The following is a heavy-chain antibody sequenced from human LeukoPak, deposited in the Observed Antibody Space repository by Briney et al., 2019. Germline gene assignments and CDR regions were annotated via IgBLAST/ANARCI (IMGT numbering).Heavy chain of an antibody. D-gene: IGHD6-19*01. V-gene: IGHV3-7*03. J-gene: IGHJ3*02. Sequence: PGGSLRLSCTASGFTFSVYWMNWVRQVPGKGLEWVANIKEDGSEEYYVDSVKGRFTISRDNAKNSLYLQMNSLRAEDTAVYYCARISSGGPSYSAFDIWGQGTMVTVSS. CDR1: GFTFSVYW. CDR2: IKEDGSEE. CDR3: ARISSGGPSYSAFDI.